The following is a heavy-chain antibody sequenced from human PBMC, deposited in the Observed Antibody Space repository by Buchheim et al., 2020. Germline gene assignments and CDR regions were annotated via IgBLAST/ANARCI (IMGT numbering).Heavy chain of an antibody. Sequence: QVQLQQWGAGLLKPSETLSLTCAVYGGSFSGYYWSWIRQPPGKGLEWIGEINHSGSTNYNPSLKSRVTISVDTSKNQFSLKLSSVTAADTAVYYCARGAPKFNDFWSGYYVLGSGWFDPWGQGTL. CDR3: ARGAPKFNDFWSGYYVLGSGWFDP. CDR1: GGSFSGYY. V-gene: IGHV4-34*01. D-gene: IGHD3-3*01. J-gene: IGHJ5*02. CDR2: INHSGST.